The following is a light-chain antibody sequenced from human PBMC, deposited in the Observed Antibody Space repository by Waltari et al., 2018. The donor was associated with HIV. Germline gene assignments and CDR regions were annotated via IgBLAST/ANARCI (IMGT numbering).Light chain of an antibody. Sequence: QSILTQPPSVSAAPRQRVTISCSGRRSTLWNLHVSWSLQHPGTAPKLLIFDNKKRPSGIPDRFSGSKSGTSATLRITGLQTGDEADYYCGTWDGSLSAGRDVFGTGTKVTVL. CDR3: GTWDGSLSAGRDV. J-gene: IGLJ1*01. V-gene: IGLV1-51*01. CDR1: RSTLWNLH. CDR2: DNK.